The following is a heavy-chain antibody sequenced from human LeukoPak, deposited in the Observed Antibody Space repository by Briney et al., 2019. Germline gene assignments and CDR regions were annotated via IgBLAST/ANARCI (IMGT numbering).Heavy chain of an antibody. CDR2: ISGSGSGGST. CDR3: AKSGYNRFDY. V-gene: IGHV3-23*01. D-gene: IGHD5-24*01. CDR1: KVTFSSYE. Sequence: GGSLRLSCAASKVTFSSYEMNWVRQAPGKGLEWVSNISGSGSGGSTYYADSVKGRFTISRDNSKNTLYLQMNSLRAEDTAVYYCAKSGYNRFDYWGQGTLVTDSS. J-gene: IGHJ4*02.